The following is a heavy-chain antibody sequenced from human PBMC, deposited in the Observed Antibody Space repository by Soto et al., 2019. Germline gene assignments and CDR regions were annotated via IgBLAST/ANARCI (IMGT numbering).Heavy chain of an antibody. D-gene: IGHD3-3*01. J-gene: IGHJ6*02. Sequence: EVQLVESGGGLLQPGGSLRLSCAASGFTFSNYWMNWVRQAPVKGLVWVSRINSDGSSTNYADSVKGRFTISRDNAKNTLHLQMNSLRADDTAVYYCARIDFWSGMDVWGQGTTVTVSS. CDR3: ARIDFWSGMDV. CDR2: INSDGSST. CDR1: GFTFSNYW. V-gene: IGHV3-74*01.